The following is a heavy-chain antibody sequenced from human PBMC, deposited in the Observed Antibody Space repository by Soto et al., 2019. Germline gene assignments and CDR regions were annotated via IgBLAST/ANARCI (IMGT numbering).Heavy chain of an antibody. D-gene: IGHD1-1*01. J-gene: IGHJ4*02. CDR1: GYAFTTYG. V-gene: IGHV1-18*01. Sequence: QVHLVQSGAEVKKPGASVKVSCKGSGYAFTTYGITWVRQAPGQGLEWMGWISAHNGNTNYARKLQGRVTVTRDTSTSTANMELRSLTSDDTAVYYCARGRYGDYWGQGALVTVSS. CDR3: ARGRYGDY. CDR2: ISAHNGNT.